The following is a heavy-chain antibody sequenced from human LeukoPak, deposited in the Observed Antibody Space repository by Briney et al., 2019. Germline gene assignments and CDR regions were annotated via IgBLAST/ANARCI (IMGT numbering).Heavy chain of an antibody. J-gene: IGHJ4*01. CDR2: IKSKTDGGTT. CDR1: GFTFSDHY. CDR3: TTGSVESGSFGY. D-gene: IGHD1-26*01. Sequence: GGSLRLSCAASGFTFSDHYMDWVRQAPGKGLEWVGRIKSKTDGGTTDYAAPVKGRFTISRDDSKNTLYLQMDSLKIEDTAVYYCTTGSVESGSFGYWGHRTLVTVSS. V-gene: IGHV3-15*01.